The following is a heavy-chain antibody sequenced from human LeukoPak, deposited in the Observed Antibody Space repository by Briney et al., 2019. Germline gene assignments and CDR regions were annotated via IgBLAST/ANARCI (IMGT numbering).Heavy chain of an antibody. CDR2: ISSSSSYI. Sequence: PGGSLRLSCAASGFTVSSYSMNWVRQAPGKGLEWVSSISSSSSYIYYADSAKGRFTISRDNAKNSLYLQMNSLRAEDTAVYYCAREEQWLAPDYWGQGTLVTVSS. J-gene: IGHJ4*02. CDR3: AREEQWLAPDY. V-gene: IGHV3-21*01. D-gene: IGHD6-19*01. CDR1: GFTVSSYS.